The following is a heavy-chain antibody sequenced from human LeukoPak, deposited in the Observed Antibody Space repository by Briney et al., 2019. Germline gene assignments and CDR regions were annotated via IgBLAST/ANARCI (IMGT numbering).Heavy chain of an antibody. D-gene: IGHD3-10*01. CDR2: INHSGST. J-gene: IGHJ6*03. CDR3: ARGRVGMVRGVIIKGYYYVDV. CDR1: GGSFSVYY. Sequence: PSETLSLTCAVYGGSFSVYYWSWIRQPPGKGLEWIGEINHSGSTNYNPSLKSRVTISVDTSKNQFSLKLSSVTAADTAVYYCARGRVGMVRGVIIKGYYYVDVWGKGTTVTVSS. V-gene: IGHV4-34*01.